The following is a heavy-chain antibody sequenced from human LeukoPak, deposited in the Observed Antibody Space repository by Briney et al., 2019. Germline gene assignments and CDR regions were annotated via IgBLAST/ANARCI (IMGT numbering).Heavy chain of an antibody. CDR3: ARELHCSSTSCYEGFDY. V-gene: IGHV1-2*02. CDR2: INPNSGGT. J-gene: IGHJ4*02. CDR1: GYTFTGYY. Sequence: GASVKVSCKASGYTFTGYYMHWVRQAPGQGLEWMGWINPNSGGTNYAQKFQGGVTMTRDTSIGTAYMELSRLRSDDTAVYYCARELHCSSTSCYEGFDYWGQGTLVTVSS. D-gene: IGHD2-2*01.